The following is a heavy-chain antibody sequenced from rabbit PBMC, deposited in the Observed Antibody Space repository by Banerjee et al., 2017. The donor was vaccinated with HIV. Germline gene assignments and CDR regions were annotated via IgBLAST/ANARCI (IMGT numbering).Heavy chain of an antibody. CDR3: ARAGSGYRQFDL. V-gene: IGHV1S40*01. CDR2: IYAGNNGSP. CDR1: GFSFSSSYY. D-gene: IGHD8-1*01. J-gene: IGHJ4*01. Sequence: QSLEESGGDLVKPGASLTLTCTASGFSFSSSYYMCWVRQAPGKGLEWIACIYAGNNGSPYYANWVNGRFTISKTSSTTVTLQMTSLTAADTDTYFCARAGSGYRQFDLWGPGTLVTVS.